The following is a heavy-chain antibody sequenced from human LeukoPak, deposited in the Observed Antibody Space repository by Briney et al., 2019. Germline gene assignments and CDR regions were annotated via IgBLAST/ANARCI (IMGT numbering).Heavy chain of an antibody. V-gene: IGHV1-2*02. D-gene: IGHD2-15*01. J-gene: IGHJ4*02. Sequence: ASVKVSCKASGYTFTGYYIHWVRQAHGQGLEWMGWINPNSGDTNYAQKFQVRVTMTRDTSISTAYMYLRPDDTAVYYCALQGGSGTYLHYWGQGTLVTVSS. CDR3: ALQGGSGTYLHY. CDR1: GYTFTGYY. CDR2: INPNSGDT.